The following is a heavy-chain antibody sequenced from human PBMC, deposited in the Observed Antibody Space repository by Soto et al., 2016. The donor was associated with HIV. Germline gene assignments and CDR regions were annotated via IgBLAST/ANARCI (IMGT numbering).Heavy chain of an antibody. V-gene: IGHV3-20*04. CDR1: GFTFDDYG. Sequence: EVQLVESGGGVVRPGGSLRLSCAASGFTFDDYGMSWVRQAPGKGLEWVSGINWNGGSTGYADSVKGRFTISRDNAKNSLYLQMNSLRAEDTALYYCARALREGDIVVVPAAMGSLDGMDVWGQGTTVTVSS. J-gene: IGHJ6*02. D-gene: IGHD2-2*01. CDR3: ARALREGDIVVVPAAMGSLDGMDV. CDR2: INWNGGST.